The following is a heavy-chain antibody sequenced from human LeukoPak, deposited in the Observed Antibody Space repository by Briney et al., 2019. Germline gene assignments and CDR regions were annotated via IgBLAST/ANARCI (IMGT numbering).Heavy chain of an antibody. CDR3: ARDPTSDIAVAGNFDY. J-gene: IGHJ4*02. CDR1: GYIFTDYY. Sequence: ASVKVSCKASGYIFTDYYMHWVRQAPGQGLEWMGWINPNSGGTNYAQKFQGRVTMTRDTSISTAYMELSRLRSDDTAVYYCARDPTSDIAVAGNFDYWGQGTLVTVSS. V-gene: IGHV1-2*02. D-gene: IGHD6-19*01. CDR2: INPNSGGT.